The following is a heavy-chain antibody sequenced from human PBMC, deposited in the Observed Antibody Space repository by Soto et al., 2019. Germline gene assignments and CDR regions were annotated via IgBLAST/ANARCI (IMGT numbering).Heavy chain of an antibody. CDR2: INPKTAAT. J-gene: IGHJ6*02. V-gene: IGHV1-2*02. Sequence: QVQLVQSGAEVKKSGASVKVSCKASGYSFSDYFIHWVRQAPGQGLEWVAWINPKTAATNDAKKFQGRLSLTWDTPCSTAYMELTRLRPDDTAVYYCARIKWGLDYYSGMDVWGQGTTVIVSS. CDR3: ARIKWGLDYYSGMDV. D-gene: IGHD1-26*01. CDR1: GYSFSDYF.